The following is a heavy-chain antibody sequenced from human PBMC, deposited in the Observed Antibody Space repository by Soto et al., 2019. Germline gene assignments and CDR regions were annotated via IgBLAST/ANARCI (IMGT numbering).Heavy chain of an antibody. CDR2: ISYDGSNK. CDR3: AKDIWGAPSVRGYSGYEAEDAFDI. D-gene: IGHD5-12*01. CDR1: GFTFSSYG. V-gene: IGHV3-30*18. Sequence: QVQLVESGGGVVQPGRSLRLSCAASGFTFSSYGMHWVRQAPGKGLEWVAVISYDGSNKYYADSVKGRFTISRDNSKNTLYLQMNSLRAEDTAVYYCAKDIWGAPSVRGYSGYEAEDAFDIWGQGTMVTVSS. J-gene: IGHJ3*02.